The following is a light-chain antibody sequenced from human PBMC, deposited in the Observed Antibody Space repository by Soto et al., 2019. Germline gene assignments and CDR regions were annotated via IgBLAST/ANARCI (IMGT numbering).Light chain of an antibody. V-gene: IGKV3-15*01. Sequence: EIVVTQSPGILSVSPGDRATLSCRASQSVGRNLAWYQHKPGQAPTLLIYAASTRATGLPARSSGSGSATGFTLTISSLQSEDCAVYYCEEYSTWPILTFGPGTRVH. CDR1: QSVGRN. CDR2: AAS. J-gene: IGKJ3*01. CDR3: EEYSTWPILT.